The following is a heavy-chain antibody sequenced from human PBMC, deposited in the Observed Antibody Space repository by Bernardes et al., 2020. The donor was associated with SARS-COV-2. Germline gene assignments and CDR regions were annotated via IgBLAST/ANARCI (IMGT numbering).Heavy chain of an antibody. V-gene: IGHV3-9*01. CDR2: ISWNSGSI. CDR1: GFTFDDYA. J-gene: IGHJ4*02. CDR3: AKDVRDGYNFSPDFDY. Sequence: GGSLRLSCAASGFTFDDYAMHWVRQAPGKGLEWVSGISWNSGSIGYADSVKGRFTISRDNAKNSLYLQMNSLRAEDTALYYCAKDVRDGYNFSPDFDYWGQGTLVTVSS. D-gene: IGHD5-12*01.